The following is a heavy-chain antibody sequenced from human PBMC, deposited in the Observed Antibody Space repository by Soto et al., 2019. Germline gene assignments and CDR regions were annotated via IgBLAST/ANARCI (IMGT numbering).Heavy chain of an antibody. CDR3: ARNFYDTGNYHARIDY. V-gene: IGHV2-70*01. CDR1: GFSFSTSGMC. Sequence: QSGPTLVNPTQTLTLTCTFSGFSFSTSGMCVSWIRQPPGKALEWLALIDWDDDKFYLPSLKTRLTISRDTSKNQVVLTMTNMDPLDTATYYCARNFYDTGNYHARIDYWGPGTLVTVST. CDR2: IDWDDDK. D-gene: IGHD3-22*01. J-gene: IGHJ4*02.